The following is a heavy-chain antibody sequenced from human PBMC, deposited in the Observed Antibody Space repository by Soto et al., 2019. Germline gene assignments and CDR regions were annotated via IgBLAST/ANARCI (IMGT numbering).Heavy chain of an antibody. J-gene: IGHJ5*02. D-gene: IGHD2-15*01. CDR3: ARGSGGRRNWFDP. CDR1: GGSISSGDYY. Sequence: QVQLQESGPGLVKPSQTLSLTCTVSGGSISSGDYYWSWIRQPPGKGLEWIGYIYYSGSTYYNPSIKNRVTISVDTSKNQFSLKLSSVTAADTAVYYCARGSGGRRNWFDPWGQGTLVTVSS. CDR2: IYYSGST. V-gene: IGHV4-30-4*01.